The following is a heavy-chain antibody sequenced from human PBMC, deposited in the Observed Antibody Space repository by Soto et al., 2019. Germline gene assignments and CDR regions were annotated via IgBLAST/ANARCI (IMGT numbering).Heavy chain of an antibody. Sequence: QVQLQESGPGLVKPSQTLSLTCTVSGGSISSGDYYWSWIRQPPGKGLEWIGYIYYSGSTYYNPSLKSRVTISVDTSKNQFSLKLSSVTAADTAVYYCARVTSLTAYGDYEPYYFDYWGQGTLVTVSS. CDR1: GGSISSGDYY. J-gene: IGHJ4*02. CDR3: ARVTSLTAYGDYEPYYFDY. D-gene: IGHD4-17*01. CDR2: IYYSGST. V-gene: IGHV4-30-4*01.